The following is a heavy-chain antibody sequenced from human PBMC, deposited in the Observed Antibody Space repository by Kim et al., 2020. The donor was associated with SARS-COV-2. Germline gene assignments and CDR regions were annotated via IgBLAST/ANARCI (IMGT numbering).Heavy chain of an antibody. CDR3: VRGTIAPAGTDY. Sequence: GGSLRLSCAASGFTFSSYWFHWVRQAPEKGLVWVSRMDPDGTTINYADSVKGRFTISRDNAKNTLYLQMNSLRADDTAVYYGVRGTIAPAGTDYWGQGTLVTVSP. D-gene: IGHD6-13*01. CDR2: MDPDGTTI. V-gene: IGHV3-74*01. J-gene: IGHJ4*02. CDR1: GFTFSSYW.